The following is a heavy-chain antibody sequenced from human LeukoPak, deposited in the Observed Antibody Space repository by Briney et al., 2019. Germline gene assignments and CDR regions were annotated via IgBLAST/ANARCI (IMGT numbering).Heavy chain of an antibody. D-gene: IGHD6-13*01. Sequence: GRSLRLSCVGSGFSFSNYGMHWVRQAPGKGLEWVAVILDDASHKYYADSVKGRFTISRDNSKNTLYLQMDSLRLEDTAVFYCAKNREGYSKLDWGQGTLVTVSS. CDR2: ILDDASHK. V-gene: IGHV3-30*18. J-gene: IGHJ4*02. CDR3: AKNREGYSKLD. CDR1: GFSFSNYG.